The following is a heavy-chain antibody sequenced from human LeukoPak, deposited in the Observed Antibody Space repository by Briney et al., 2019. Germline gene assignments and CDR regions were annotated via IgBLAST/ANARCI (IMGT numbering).Heavy chain of an antibody. CDR3: ARDGYSSGFDY. Sequence: GGSLRLSCAASGFTFSSYSMNWVRQAPGKGLEWVSSISSYIYYADSVKGRFTISRDNAKNSLYLQMNSLRAEDTAVYYCARDGYSSGFDYWGQGTLVTVSS. CDR1: GFTFSSYS. V-gene: IGHV3-21*01. CDR2: ISSYI. D-gene: IGHD6-19*01. J-gene: IGHJ4*02.